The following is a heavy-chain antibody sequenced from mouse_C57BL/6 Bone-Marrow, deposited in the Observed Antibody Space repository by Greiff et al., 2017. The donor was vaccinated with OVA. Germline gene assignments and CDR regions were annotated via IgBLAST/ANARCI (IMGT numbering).Heavy chain of an antibody. J-gene: IGHJ2*01. D-gene: IGHD5-1*01. CDR3: ARLTYSVHFDY. Sequence: QVQLQQSGAELVRPGASVKLSCKASGYTFTDYYINWVKQRPGQGLEWISRIYPGSGNTYYNEKFKGKATLTAEKSSSTAYMQLSSLTSEDSAVYFCARLTYSVHFDYWGQGTTLTVSS. CDR2: IYPGSGNT. CDR1: GYTFTDYY. V-gene: IGHV1-76*01.